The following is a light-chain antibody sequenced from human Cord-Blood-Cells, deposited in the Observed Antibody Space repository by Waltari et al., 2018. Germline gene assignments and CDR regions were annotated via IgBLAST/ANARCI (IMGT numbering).Light chain of an antibody. J-gene: IGKJ2*01. V-gene: IGKV3-15*01. CDR2: GAS. CDR1: HSVSST. Sequence: EIVMTQSPATLSVSPGESAPLSCRASHSVSSTLAWYQQKPGQAPRLLIYGASTRATGIPARFSGSGSGTEFTLTISSLQSEDFAVYYCQQYNNWPPSTFGQGTKLEIK. CDR3: QQYNNWPPST.